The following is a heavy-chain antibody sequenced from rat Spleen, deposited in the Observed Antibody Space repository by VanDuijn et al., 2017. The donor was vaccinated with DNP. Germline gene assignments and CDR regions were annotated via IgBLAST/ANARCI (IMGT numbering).Heavy chain of an antibody. V-gene: IGHV5-22*01. CDR3: ARWDSTGITTGFAY. D-gene: IGHD1-9*01. CDR1: GFTFSDYY. CDR2: ISYDGGNT. Sequence: EVQLVESGGGLVQPGRSLKLSCAASGFTFSDYYMAWVRQAPTKGLELVAYISYDGGNTYSGDSVRGRFTISRDNAKSTLYLQMNSLRSEDMATYYCARWDSTGITTGFAYWGQGVMVTVSS. J-gene: IGHJ2*01.